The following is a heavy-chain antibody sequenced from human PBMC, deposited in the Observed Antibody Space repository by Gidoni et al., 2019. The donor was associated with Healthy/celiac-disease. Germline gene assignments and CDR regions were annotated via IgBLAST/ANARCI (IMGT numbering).Heavy chain of an antibody. CDR3: AREPQQLVKYYYYGMDV. Sequence: QVQLVESGDGLVKPGGSLRLSCAASVFSFSDYYMSWIRQAPGKGLEWVSYISSSGSTIDDADSVKGRFTISRDNAKNSLYLQMNSLRAEDTAVYYCAREPQQLVKYYYYGMDVWGQGTTVTVSS. CDR2: ISSSGSTI. CDR1: VFSFSDYY. J-gene: IGHJ6*02. V-gene: IGHV3-11*01. D-gene: IGHD6-13*01.